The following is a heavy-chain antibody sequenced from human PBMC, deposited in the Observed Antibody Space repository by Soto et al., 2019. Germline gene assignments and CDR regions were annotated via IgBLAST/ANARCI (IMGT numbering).Heavy chain of an antibody. CDR1: GFTFGDYA. CDR3: TGATTPDGDAFDI. Sequence: PGGPLRLSFTASGFTFGDYAMSWVRQAPGKGLEWVGFIRSKAYGGTTEYAASVKGRFTISRDDSKSIAYLQMNSLKTEDTAVYYCTGATTPDGDAFDIWGQGTMVTVSS. V-gene: IGHV3-49*04. D-gene: IGHD1-7*01. CDR2: IRSKAYGGTT. J-gene: IGHJ3*02.